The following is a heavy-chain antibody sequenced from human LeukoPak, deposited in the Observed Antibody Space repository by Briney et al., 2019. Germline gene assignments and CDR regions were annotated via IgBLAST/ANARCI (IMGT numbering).Heavy chain of an antibody. Sequence: SETLSLTCTVSGGSISSYYWSWIRPPAGKGLEWIGRIYTSGSTNYNPSLKSRVTMSVDTSKNQFSLKLSSVTAADTAVYYCARGGSSGWYGVFDYWGQGTLVTVSS. CDR2: IYTSGST. CDR3: ARGGSSGWYGVFDY. V-gene: IGHV4-4*07. J-gene: IGHJ4*02. D-gene: IGHD6-19*01. CDR1: GGSISSYY.